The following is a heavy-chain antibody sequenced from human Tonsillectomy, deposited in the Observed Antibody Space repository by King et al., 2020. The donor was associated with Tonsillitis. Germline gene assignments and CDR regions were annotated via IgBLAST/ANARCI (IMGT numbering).Heavy chain of an antibody. V-gene: IGHV3-48*03. J-gene: IGHJ4*02. CDR2: ISRSGSTI. CDR3: ARETYAGSGFDH. CDR1: GFTFSSYE. D-gene: IGHD3-22*01. Sequence: QLVQSGGGLVQPGGSLRLSCAASGFTFSSYEMNWVRQAPGKGLEWVSYISRSGSTIYYADSVKGRFTISRDNAKNSLYLQMNSLRAEDTAVYYCARETYAGSGFDHWGQGTLVTVSS.